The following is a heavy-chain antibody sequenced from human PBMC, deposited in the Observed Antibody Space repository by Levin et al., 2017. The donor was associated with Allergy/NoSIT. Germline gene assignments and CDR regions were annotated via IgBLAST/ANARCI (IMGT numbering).Heavy chain of an antibody. CDR1: GGTFSSYT. D-gene: IGHD1/OR15-1a*01. J-gene: IGHJ5*02. V-gene: IGHV1-69*02. Sequence: KISCKASGGTFSSYTISWVRQAPGQGLEWMGRIIPILGIANYAQKFQGRVTITADKSTSTAYMELSSLRSEDTAVYYCARVGNNNFDPWGQGTLVTVSS. CDR3: ARVGNNNFDP. CDR2: IIPILGIA.